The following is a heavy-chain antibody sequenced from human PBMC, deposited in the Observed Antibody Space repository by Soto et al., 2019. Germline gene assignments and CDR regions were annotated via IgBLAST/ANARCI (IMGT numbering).Heavy chain of an antibody. CDR1: GFTFNIYG. CDR3: AKDQASGQGSFDS. Sequence: GGSLRLSCAASGFTFNIYGMHWFRQAPDKGLEWVALISYDGSNQYYADSVKGRFTISRDNSKNTLFLQMNSLRADDTAVYYCAKDQASGQGSFDSWGQGTLVTVSS. CDR2: ISYDGSNQ. J-gene: IGHJ4*02. V-gene: IGHV3-30*18.